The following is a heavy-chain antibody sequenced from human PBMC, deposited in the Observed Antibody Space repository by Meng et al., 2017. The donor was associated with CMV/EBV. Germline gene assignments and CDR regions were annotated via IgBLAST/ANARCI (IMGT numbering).Heavy chain of an antibody. Sequence: GGPLRLSCAASGFTFSSYAMHWVRQAPGKGLEWVAVISYDGSNKYYADSVKGRFTISRDNSKNTLYLQMNSLRAEDTAVYYCARDRRPNWFDPWGQGTLVTVSS. CDR2: ISYDGSNK. J-gene: IGHJ5*02. V-gene: IGHV3-30*04. CDR1: GFTFSSYA. CDR3: ARDRRPNWFDP.